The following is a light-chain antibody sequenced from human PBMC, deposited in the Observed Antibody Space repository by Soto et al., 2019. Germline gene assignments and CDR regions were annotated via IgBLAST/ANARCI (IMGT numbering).Light chain of an antibody. V-gene: IGLV2-14*03. CDR1: SSDVGGYNY. CDR3: NSYTSGTTLV. J-gene: IGLJ1*01. Sequence: QPASVSGSPGQSITISCTGTSSDVGGYNYVSWYQQHPGKAPKLMIYDVSNRPSGVSNRFSGSKSGNTASLTISGLQAEDEADYYCNSYTSGTTLVFGTGTKLTVL. CDR2: DVS.